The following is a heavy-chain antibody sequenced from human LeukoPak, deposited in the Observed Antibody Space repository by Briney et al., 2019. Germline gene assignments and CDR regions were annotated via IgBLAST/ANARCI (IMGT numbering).Heavy chain of an antibody. CDR1: GFTFSSYW. V-gene: IGHV3-74*01. CDR2: INSDGSST. Sequence: QLGGSLRLSCAASGFTFSSYWMHWVRPAPGKGLVWVSRINSDGSSTTYADSVKGRFTISRDNAKSTLYLQMNSLRAEDTAVYYCARGYSSGYRIDYWGQGTLVTVSS. CDR3: ARGYSSGYRIDY. D-gene: IGHD5-18*01. J-gene: IGHJ4*02.